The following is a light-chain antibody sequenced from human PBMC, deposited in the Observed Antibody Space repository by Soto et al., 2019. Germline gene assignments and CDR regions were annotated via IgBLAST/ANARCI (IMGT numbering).Light chain of an antibody. CDR1: SSNIGSNY. J-gene: IGLJ1*01. Sequence: QSLLTQPPSASGTPGQRVTISCSGRSSNIGSNYVYWYQQLPGTAPKLLIYRNNQRPSGVPDRFSGSKSGTSASLAISGLRSEDEADYYCAAWDDSLSGYVFGTGTKVTVL. V-gene: IGLV1-47*01. CDR3: AAWDDSLSGYV. CDR2: RNN.